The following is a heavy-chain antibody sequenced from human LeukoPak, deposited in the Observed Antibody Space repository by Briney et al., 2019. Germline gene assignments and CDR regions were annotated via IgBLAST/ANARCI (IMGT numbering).Heavy chain of an antibody. CDR2: ISAYNGNT. CDR3: ARDLPHYYGSGSPLDY. J-gene: IGHJ4*02. CDR1: GYTFTSYG. V-gene: IGHV1-18*01. D-gene: IGHD3-10*01. Sequence: GASVKVSCKASGYTFTSYGISWVRQAPGQGLEWMGWISAYNGNTNYAQKLQGRVTMTTDTSTSTAYMELRSLRSDDTAVYYCARDLPHYYGSGSPLDYWGQGTLVTVSS.